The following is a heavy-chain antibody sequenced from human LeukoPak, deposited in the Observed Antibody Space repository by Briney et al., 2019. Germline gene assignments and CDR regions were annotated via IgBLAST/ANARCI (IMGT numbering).Heavy chain of an antibody. CDR1: GYTFTDYY. D-gene: IGHD3-10*01. CDR3: AVRETDY. Sequence: ASVKVSCKACGYTFTDYYMHWVRQAPGQGLEWMGMINPSGGSTSYPQKFQGRVTMTRDTSTSTVYMELSSLRSEDTAVYYCAVRETDYWGQGTLVTVSS. CDR2: INPSGGST. J-gene: IGHJ4*02. V-gene: IGHV1-46*01.